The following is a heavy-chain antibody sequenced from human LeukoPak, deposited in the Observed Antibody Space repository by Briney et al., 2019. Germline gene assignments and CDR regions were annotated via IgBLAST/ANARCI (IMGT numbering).Heavy chain of an antibody. J-gene: IGHJ3*02. D-gene: IGHD1-26*01. Sequence: PGGSLRLSCAASGFTFSSYSMNWVRQAPGKGLEWVSSISSSSSYIYYVDSVKGRFTISRDNAKNSLYLQMNSLRAEDTAVYYCARTGVTNAFDIWGQGTMVTVSS. V-gene: IGHV3-21*01. CDR2: ISSSSSYI. CDR1: GFTFSSYS. CDR3: ARTGVTNAFDI.